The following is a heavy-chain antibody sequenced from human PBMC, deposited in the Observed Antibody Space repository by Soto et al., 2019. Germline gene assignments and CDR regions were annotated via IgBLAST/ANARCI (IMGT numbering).Heavy chain of an antibody. V-gene: IGHV1-18*01. CDR3: ARDTAMALTDA. D-gene: IGHD5-18*01. CDR2: INPYNGNT. Sequence: QVQLVQSGTEVKKPGASVKVSCKASGYTFTSYAISWVRQAPGQGLEWMGWINPYNGNTNNAKKLQGRVTMTTDTSTSTAYMELRSLRSDDTDVYYCARDTAMALTDAWGQGTLVTVSS. CDR1: GYTFTSYA. J-gene: IGHJ4*02.